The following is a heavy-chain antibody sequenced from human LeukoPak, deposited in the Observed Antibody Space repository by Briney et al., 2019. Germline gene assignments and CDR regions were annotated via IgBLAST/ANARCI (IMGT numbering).Heavy chain of an antibody. D-gene: IGHD6-13*01. CDR3: XXXXXXXXXXXXXIRGNNWFDP. J-gene: IGHJ5*02. V-gene: IGHV4-39*01. Sequence: KASETLSLTCTVSGGSISSSSYYWGWIRQPPGKGLEWIGSIYYSGSTYYNPSLKSRVTISVDTSKNQFSLKLSSVTAADTAVYXXXXXXXXXXXXXXXIRGNNWFDPWGQGTLVTVSS. CDR2: IYYSGST. CDR1: GGSISSSSYY.